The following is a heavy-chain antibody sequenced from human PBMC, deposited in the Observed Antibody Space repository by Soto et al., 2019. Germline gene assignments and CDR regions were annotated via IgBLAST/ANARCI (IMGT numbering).Heavy chain of an antibody. CDR3: ARDREPYDILTGYSPY. Sequence: PGWSLRLSCAASGFTFNNYGMHWVRQAPGKGLEWVAVIWYDGSDKYYSDSVKGRFTISRDNSKNTLYLQLNDVRAEDTAVYYCARDREPYDILTGYSPYWVQVTMVTFSS. D-gene: IGHD3-9*01. CDR2: IWYDGSDK. CDR1: GFTFNNYG. V-gene: IGHV3-33*01. J-gene: IGHJ4*02.